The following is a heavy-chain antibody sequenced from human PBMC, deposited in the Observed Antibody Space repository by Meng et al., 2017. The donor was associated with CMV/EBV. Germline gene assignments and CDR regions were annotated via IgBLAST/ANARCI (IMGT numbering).Heavy chain of an antibody. CDR2: IYWNDDK. J-gene: IGHJ4*02. V-gene: IGHV2-5*01. Sequence: TFSGFSLSTSGVGVGWIRQPPGKALEWPALIYWNDDKRYSPSLKSRLTITKDTSKNQVVLTMTNMDPVDTATYYCAHSEIQLWVFDYWGQGTLVTVSS. CDR3: AHSEIQLWVFDY. CDR1: GFSLSTSGVG. D-gene: IGHD5-18*01.